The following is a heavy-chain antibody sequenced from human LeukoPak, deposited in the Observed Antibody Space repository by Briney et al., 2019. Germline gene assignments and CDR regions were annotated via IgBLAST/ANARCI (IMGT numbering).Heavy chain of an antibody. CDR2: IYTTGST. CDR1: GGSISSGNYY. V-gene: IGHV4-61*02. D-gene: IGHD4-23*01. CDR3: ARDANGGNSWFDP. Sequence: PSETLSLTCTVSGGSISSGNYYWSRIRQPAGKGLEWIGRIYTTGSTNYSPSLKNRVTISLDTSKNHFSLRLSSVTVADTAVYYCARDANGGNSWFDPWGQGTLVTVSS. J-gene: IGHJ5*02.